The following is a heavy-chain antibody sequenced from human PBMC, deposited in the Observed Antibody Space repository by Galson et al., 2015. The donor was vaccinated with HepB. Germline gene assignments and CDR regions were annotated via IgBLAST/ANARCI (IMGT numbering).Heavy chain of an antibody. Sequence: ETLSLTCTVSGGSISGYSWTWIRQSPRKGLEWIGYIYYRGSTNYSPSLKSRVTISVDTSKNQFSLKLRSVTAADTAVYYCARLYDRGGLWARSGYWGQGILVIVSS. CDR2: IYYRGST. CDR3: ARLYDRGGLWARSGY. J-gene: IGHJ4*02. V-gene: IGHV4-59*08. D-gene: IGHD3-22*01. CDR1: GGSISGYS.